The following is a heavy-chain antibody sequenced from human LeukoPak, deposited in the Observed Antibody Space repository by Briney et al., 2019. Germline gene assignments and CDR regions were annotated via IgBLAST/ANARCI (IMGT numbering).Heavy chain of an antibody. CDR3: ARDKHRGVYYYGMDV. CDR2: IIPIFGTA. V-gene: IGHV1-69*01. D-gene: IGHD3-10*01. J-gene: IGHJ6*02. CDR1: GGTFSRYA. Sequence: SSVKVSCKASGGTFSRYAISWVRQAPGQGLEWMGGIIPIFGTANYAQKFQGRVTITADESTSTAYMELSSLRSEDTAVYYCARDKHRGVYYYGMDVWGQGTTVTVSS.